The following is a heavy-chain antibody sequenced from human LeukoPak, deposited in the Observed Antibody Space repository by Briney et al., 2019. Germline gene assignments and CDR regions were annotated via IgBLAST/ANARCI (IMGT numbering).Heavy chain of an antibody. D-gene: IGHD3-22*01. V-gene: IGHV4-59*01. CDR2: INHSGST. CDR1: SGSISSYY. Sequence: SETLSLTCTVSSGSISSYYWSWIRQPPGKGLEWIGEINHSGSTNYNPSLKSRVTISVDTSKNQFSLKLSSVTAADTAVYYCARGGGYYDSNPYWGQGTLVTVSS. J-gene: IGHJ4*02. CDR3: ARGGGYYDSNPY.